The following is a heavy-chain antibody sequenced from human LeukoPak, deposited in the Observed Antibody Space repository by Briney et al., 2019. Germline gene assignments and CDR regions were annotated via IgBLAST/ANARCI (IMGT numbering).Heavy chain of an antibody. Sequence: GGSLRLSCAASGFTVSSNYMSWVRQAPGKGLEWVSVIYSGGSTYYADSVKGRFTISRDNSKNTLYLQMNSLRAEDTAVYYCAKALGVDCSSTSCYSATDAFDIWGQGTMVTVSS. J-gene: IGHJ3*02. CDR2: IYSGGST. D-gene: IGHD2-2*01. CDR3: AKALGVDCSSTSCYSATDAFDI. CDR1: GFTVSSNY. V-gene: IGHV3-53*05.